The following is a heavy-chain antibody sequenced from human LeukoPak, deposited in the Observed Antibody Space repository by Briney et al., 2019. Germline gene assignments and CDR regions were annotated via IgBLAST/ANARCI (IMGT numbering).Heavy chain of an antibody. CDR1: GFTVSSDS. D-gene: IGHD4-17*01. V-gene: IGHV3-53*01. Sequence: GGSLRLSCTVSGFTVSSDSMSWVRQAPGKGLEWVSFIYSGGNTHYSDSVKGRFTISRDNSKNTLYLQMNSLRAEDTAVYYCARRAGEYSHPYDYWGQGTLVTVSS. CDR2: IYSGGNT. J-gene: IGHJ4*02. CDR3: ARRAGEYSHPYDY.